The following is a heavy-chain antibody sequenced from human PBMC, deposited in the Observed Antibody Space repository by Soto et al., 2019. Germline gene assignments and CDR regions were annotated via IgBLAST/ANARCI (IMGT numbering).Heavy chain of an antibody. CDR1: ELTFSTYA. J-gene: IGHJ4*02. CDR2: ISGSGGST. V-gene: IGHV3-23*01. Sequence: GGSLRLSCAASELTFSTYAMSWVRQAPGNGLEWVSAISGSGGSTYYADSVKGRFTISRDTSKNTLYLQMNSLRAEDTALYYCAKSYSSNWYDYFDYWGQGTLVTVSS. CDR3: AKSYSSNWYDYFDY. D-gene: IGHD6-13*01.